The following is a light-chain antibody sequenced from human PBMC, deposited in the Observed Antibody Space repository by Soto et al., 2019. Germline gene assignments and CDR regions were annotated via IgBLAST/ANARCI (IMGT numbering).Light chain of an antibody. CDR1: SSDVGNYNL. CDR3: CSYAGSSTYV. V-gene: IGLV2-23*02. CDR2: EVT. J-gene: IGLJ1*01. Sequence: QSALTQPASVSGSPGQSITIPCTGTSSDVGNYNLVSWYQQHPGKAPKLMISEVTKRPSGVSNRFSGSRSGNTASLTISGLQAEDEADYYCCSYAGSSTYVFGTGTKVTVL.